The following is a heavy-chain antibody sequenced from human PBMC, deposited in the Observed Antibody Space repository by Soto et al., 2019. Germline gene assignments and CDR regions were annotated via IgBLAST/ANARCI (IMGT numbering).Heavy chain of an antibody. D-gene: IGHD6-13*01. J-gene: IGHJ4*02. Sequence: SETLSLTCTVSGGSISCYYWSWIRQPPGKGLEWIGYIYYSGSTNYNPSLKSRVTISVDTSKNQFSLKLSSVTAADTAVYYCARDGRWYGIYYWGQGTLVTVSS. CDR1: GGSISCYY. V-gene: IGHV4-59*01. CDR3: ARDGRWYGIYY. CDR2: IYYSGST.